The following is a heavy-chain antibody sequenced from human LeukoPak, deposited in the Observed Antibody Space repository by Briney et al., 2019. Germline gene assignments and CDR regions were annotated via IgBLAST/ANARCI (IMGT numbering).Heavy chain of an antibody. Sequence: SVKVSCKASGGTFSSYSISWVRQAPGQGLEWMGRIIPILGIANYAQKFQGRVTITADKSTSTAYMELSSLRSEDTAVYYCARDRDYGDHDAFDIWGQGKMVTVSS. J-gene: IGHJ3*02. D-gene: IGHD4-17*01. V-gene: IGHV1-69*04. CDR3: ARDRDYGDHDAFDI. CDR1: GGTFSSYS. CDR2: IIPILGIA.